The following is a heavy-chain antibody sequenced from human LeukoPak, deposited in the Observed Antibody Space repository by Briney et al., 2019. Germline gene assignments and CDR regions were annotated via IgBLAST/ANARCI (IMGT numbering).Heavy chain of an antibody. CDR2: INHSGST. Sequence: PSETLSLTCAVYGGSFSGYYWSWIRQPPGKGLEWIGEINHSGSTNYNPSLKSRVTISVDTSKTQFSLKLSSVTAADTAVYYCARADQQRFDYWGQGTLVTVSS. J-gene: IGHJ4*02. CDR3: ARADQQRFDY. CDR1: GGSFSGYY. D-gene: IGHD2-2*01. V-gene: IGHV4-34*01.